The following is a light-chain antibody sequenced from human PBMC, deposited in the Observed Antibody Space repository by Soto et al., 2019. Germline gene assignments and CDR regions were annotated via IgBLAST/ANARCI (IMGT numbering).Light chain of an antibody. CDR1: SSNIGAGYD. Sequence: VLTQPPSVSGAPGQRVTISCTGSSSNIGAGYDVHWYQQLPGTAPKLLIYGNSNRPSGVPDRFSGSKSGTTASLAITGLQAEGDADYYCQSYDSGLSARVFGGGTKLTVL. CDR2: GNS. J-gene: IGLJ3*02. CDR3: QSYDSGLSARV. V-gene: IGLV1-40*01.